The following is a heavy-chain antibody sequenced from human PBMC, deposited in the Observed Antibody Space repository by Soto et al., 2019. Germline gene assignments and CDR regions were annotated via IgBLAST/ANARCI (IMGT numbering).Heavy chain of an antibody. Sequence: ASVKVSCKASGYTFTSYGISWVRQAPGQGLEWMGWISAYNGNTNYAQKLQGRVTMTTDTSTSTAYMELRSLRSDDTAVYYCARDRDAMSTVTTIDYWGQGTLVTVS. D-gene: IGHD4-17*01. V-gene: IGHV1-18*01. CDR1: GYTFTSYG. J-gene: IGHJ4*02. CDR2: ISAYNGNT. CDR3: ARDRDAMSTVTTIDY.